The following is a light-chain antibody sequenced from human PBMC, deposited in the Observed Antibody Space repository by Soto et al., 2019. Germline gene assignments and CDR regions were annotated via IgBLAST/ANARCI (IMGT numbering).Light chain of an antibody. J-gene: IGKJ4*01. Sequence: EIVMTQSPATLSVSPGERATLSCRASQSVSSNLAWYQQKPGQAPSLLIYDISARATGIPTRFSGSGSGTEFTLTISSRQSEDFAVYYCQQYNDWPLTFGGGTKVELK. V-gene: IGKV3D-15*01. CDR2: DIS. CDR1: QSVSSN. CDR3: QQYNDWPLT.